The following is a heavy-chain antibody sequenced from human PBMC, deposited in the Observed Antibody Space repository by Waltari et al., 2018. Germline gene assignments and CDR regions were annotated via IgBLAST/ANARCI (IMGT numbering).Heavy chain of an antibody. V-gene: IGHV4-59*08. CDR3: ALWESGWRAFRF. D-gene: IGHD6-19*01. J-gene: IGHJ4*03. CDR1: GVSVRGYF. CDR2: IRHTGDT. Sequence: QVQLQESGPGLVKSSETLSLTCTVPGVSVRGYFWNWIRQAPGKGPEWICYIRHTGDTKQNPSLKSRVTMSVDTSRNDFSLRLSSVTAADTAVYYCALWESGWRAFRFWGQGTLGTVSS.